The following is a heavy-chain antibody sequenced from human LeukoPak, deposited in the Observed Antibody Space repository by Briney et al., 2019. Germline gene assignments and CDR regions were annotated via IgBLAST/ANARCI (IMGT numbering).Heavy chain of an antibody. CDR1: GYTFTSYG. V-gene: IGHV1-18*01. J-gene: IGHJ6*02. Sequence: ASVKVSCKASGYTFTSYGISWVRQAPGQGLEWMGWISAYNGNTNYAQRLQGRVTMTTDTSTSTAYMELRSLRSDDTAVYYCARALNTGYCSSTSCYYYYYGMDVWGQGTTVTVSS. D-gene: IGHD2-2*01. CDR3: ARALNTGYCSSTSCYYYYYGMDV. CDR2: ISAYNGNT.